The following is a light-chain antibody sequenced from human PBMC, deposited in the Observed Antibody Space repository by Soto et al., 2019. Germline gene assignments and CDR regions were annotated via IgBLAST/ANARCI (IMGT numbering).Light chain of an antibody. CDR1: QRVLYSATDKNY. J-gene: IGKJ1*01. CDR2: WAS. V-gene: IGKV4-1*01. CDR3: HQYYYISWT. Sequence: DLVLTQAPDSLAVSLGERATINCKSSQRVLYSATDKNYLAWSQQKPGQPPRLLFYWASTRESGVPDRFGGSGSGTDFTLTISSLQAEDVAVYYCHQYYYISWTFGQGTKVEIK.